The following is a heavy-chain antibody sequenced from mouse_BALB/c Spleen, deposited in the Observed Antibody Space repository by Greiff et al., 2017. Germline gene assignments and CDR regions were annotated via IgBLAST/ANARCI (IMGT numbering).Heavy chain of an antibody. D-gene: IGHD2-4*01. CDR2: ISYDGSN. CDR3: ARDPSMITTNYYAMDY. V-gene: IGHV3-6*02. Sequence: ESGPGLVKPSQSLSLTCSVTGYSITSGYYWNWIRQFPGNKLEWMGYISYDGSNNYNPSLKNRISITRDTSKNQFFLKLNSVTTEDTATYYCARDPSMITTNYYAMDYWGQGTSVTVSS. J-gene: IGHJ4*01. CDR1: GYSITSGYY.